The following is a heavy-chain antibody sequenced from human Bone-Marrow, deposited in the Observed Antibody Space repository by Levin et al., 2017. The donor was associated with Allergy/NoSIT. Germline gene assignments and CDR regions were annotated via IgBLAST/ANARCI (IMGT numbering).Heavy chain of an antibody. J-gene: IGHJ4*02. V-gene: IGHV4-31*03. CDR2: IYYSGNT. CDR1: GGSISTGGFH. Sequence: SETLSLTCSLPGGSISTGGFHWSWVRQRPGTGLEWIGYIYYSGNTYYNPSLQSRLSISIDTSKNQFSLRLTSVTAADTAVYYCAREDGYVFDYWGQGTLVTVSS. D-gene: IGHD5-24*01. CDR3: AREDGYVFDY.